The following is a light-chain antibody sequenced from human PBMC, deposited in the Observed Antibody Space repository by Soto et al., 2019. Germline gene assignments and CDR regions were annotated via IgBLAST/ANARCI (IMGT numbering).Light chain of an antibody. J-gene: IGLJ2*01. CDR1: SSDLGGYSY. CDR3: SSYAGSNNVV. CDR2: EVS. Sequence: QSALTQPPSASGSPGQSVTISCTGSSSDLGGYSYVSWYQQHPGKAPKLMIYEVSKRPSGVPDRFSGSKSGSTASLTVSRLQAEDEADYYCSSYAGSNNVVFGGGTKLTVL. V-gene: IGLV2-8*01.